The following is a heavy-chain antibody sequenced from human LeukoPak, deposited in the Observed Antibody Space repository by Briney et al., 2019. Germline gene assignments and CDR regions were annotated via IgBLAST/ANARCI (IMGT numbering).Heavy chain of an antibody. J-gene: IGHJ4*02. D-gene: IGHD3-22*01. CDR2: ISAYNGNT. CDR1: GYTFTSYG. V-gene: IGHV1-18*01. CDR3: ARDQYSIGYYQGQDY. Sequence: ASVKVSCKASGYTFTSYGISWVRQAPGQGLEWMGWISAYNGNTNYAQKLQGRVTMTTDTYTSTAYMELRSLRSDDTAVYYCARDQYSIGYYQGQDYWGQGTLVTVSS.